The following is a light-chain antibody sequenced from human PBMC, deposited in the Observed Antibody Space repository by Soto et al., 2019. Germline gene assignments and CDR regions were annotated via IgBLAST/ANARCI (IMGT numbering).Light chain of an antibody. J-gene: IGKJ4*01. CDR3: QQYNEWPLT. CDR1: QSVSSN. Sequence: EIVMTQSPVTLSVSPGERATLSCRASQSVSSNLAWYQKKPGQAPRLLIDGASIRATGIPARFSGSGSGTEFTLTISSVQSEDFAVYYCQQYNEWPLTFGGGTKVEIK. V-gene: IGKV3-15*01. CDR2: GAS.